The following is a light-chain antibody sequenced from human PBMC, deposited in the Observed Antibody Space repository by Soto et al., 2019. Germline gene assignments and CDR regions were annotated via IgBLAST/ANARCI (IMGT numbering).Light chain of an antibody. V-gene: IGKV3-20*01. CDR3: QQYGRSPYT. Sequence: EIVLTQSPDTLSLSPGERATLSCRASQSVSNNWLAWYQQKPGQAPRLLIYGASSRPGGIPDKFSGSGSGTDFTLTINRLEPEDFAVYYCQQYGRSPYTFAQGTKVEI. CDR1: QSVSNNW. CDR2: GAS. J-gene: IGKJ2*01.